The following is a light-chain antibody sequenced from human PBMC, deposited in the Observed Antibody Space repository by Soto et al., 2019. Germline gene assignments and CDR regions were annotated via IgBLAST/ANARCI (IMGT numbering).Light chain of an antibody. CDR1: QSVSSN. CDR2: GAS. CDR3: QQYIRWPLT. V-gene: IGKV3-15*01. J-gene: IGKJ4*01. Sequence: MTQSPSTLSASLGDRVTITFRASQSVSSNLAWYQQKPGQAPSLLIYGASTRATGTPARFSGSGSGTEFTLTISSLQSEDFAVYYCQQYIRWPLTFGGGTKVDIK.